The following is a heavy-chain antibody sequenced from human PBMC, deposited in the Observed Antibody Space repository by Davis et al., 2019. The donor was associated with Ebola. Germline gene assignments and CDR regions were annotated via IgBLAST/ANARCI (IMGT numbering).Heavy chain of an antibody. CDR3: ARRILGDGRGGVDV. CDR2: IYSDGNT. Sequence: GGSLRLSCAASGFTVSNNYLSWVRQAPGKGLEWVSVIYSDGNTYYADSVKGRFTISRDNAKDSLFLHMNSLRDEDMAVYYCARRILGDGRGGVDVWGQGTTVTVSS. V-gene: IGHV3-53*01. D-gene: IGHD2-15*01. CDR1: GFTVSNNY. J-gene: IGHJ6*02.